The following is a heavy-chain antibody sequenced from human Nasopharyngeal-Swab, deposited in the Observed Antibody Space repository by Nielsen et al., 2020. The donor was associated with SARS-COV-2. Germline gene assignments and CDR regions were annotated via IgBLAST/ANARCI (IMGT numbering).Heavy chain of an antibody. D-gene: IGHD6-6*01. CDR3: ARDGYSSSWYAFDI. CDR1: GFTFSSYS. J-gene: IGHJ3*02. Sequence: GESLKISCAASGFTFSSYSMNWVRQAPGKGLEWVSYISSSSTIYYADSVKGRFTISRDSAKNSLYLQMNSLRDEDTAVYYCARDGYSSSWYAFDIWGQGTMVTVSS. V-gene: IGHV3-48*02. CDR2: ISSSSTI.